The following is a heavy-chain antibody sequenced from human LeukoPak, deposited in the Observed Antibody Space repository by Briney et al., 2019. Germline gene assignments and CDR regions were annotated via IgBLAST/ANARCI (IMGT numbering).Heavy chain of an antibody. J-gene: IGHJ4*02. V-gene: IGHV1-69*13. CDR2: IIPLFGTT. D-gene: IGHD3-3*02. CDR1: GGTFSNYA. CDR3: ARDLRVLDVLVPTTITWGFDY. Sequence: ASVKVSCKASGGTFSNYALNWVRQAPGHGLEWLGGIIPLFGTTNYAQNLQGRVTITADGSTDTAYMELSSLRSEDTAVYYCARDLRVLDVLVPTTITWGFDYWGQGILVIVSS.